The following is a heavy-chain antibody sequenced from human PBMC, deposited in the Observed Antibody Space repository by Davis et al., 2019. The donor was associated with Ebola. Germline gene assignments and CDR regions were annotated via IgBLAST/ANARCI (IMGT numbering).Heavy chain of an antibody. CDR3: AKGSVTIFGVAPDYYGMDV. Sequence: GGSLRLSCEASGFTFSNYDMHWVRQATGKGLEWVSAIRDSGGRTYYADSVKGRFTISRDNSKNTLYLQMNSLRAEDTAVYYCAKGSVTIFGVAPDYYGMDVWGKGTTVTVSS. CDR2: IRDSGGRT. CDR1: GFTFSNYD. J-gene: IGHJ6*04. V-gene: IGHV3-23*01. D-gene: IGHD3-3*01.